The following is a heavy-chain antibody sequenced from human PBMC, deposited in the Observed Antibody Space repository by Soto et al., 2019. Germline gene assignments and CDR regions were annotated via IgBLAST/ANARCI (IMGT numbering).Heavy chain of an antibody. CDR2: FNPNSGDT. CDR3: AREASAVLALDY. CDR1: GYTFTAYS. J-gene: IGHJ4*02. V-gene: IGHV1-2*02. Sequence: ASVKVSCKASGYTFTAYSMHWVRQAPGQGLEWIGWFNPNSGDTVYAEKFQGRVTLTRDTSISTAYMELSSLRSDDTALYYCAREASAVLALDYCGQGTLVTVPS. D-gene: IGHD6-19*01.